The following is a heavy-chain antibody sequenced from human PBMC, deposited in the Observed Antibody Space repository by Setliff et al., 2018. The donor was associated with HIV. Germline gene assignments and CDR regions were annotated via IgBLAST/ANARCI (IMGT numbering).Heavy chain of an antibody. Sequence: ASVKVSCKASGYTFTSYAMHWVRQAPGQRLEWMGWINAGNGNTKYSQKFQGRVTTTRDTSASTAYMELSSLRSEDTAVYYCAKTIAAAATLPFDFWGQGTLVTVSS. CDR2: INAGNGNT. CDR1: GYTFTSYA. D-gene: IGHD6-13*01. J-gene: IGHJ4*02. V-gene: IGHV1-3*01. CDR3: AKTIAAAATLPFDF.